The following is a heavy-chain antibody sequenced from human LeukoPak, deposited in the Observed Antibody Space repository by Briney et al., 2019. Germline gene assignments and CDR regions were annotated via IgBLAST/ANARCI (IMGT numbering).Heavy chain of an antibody. D-gene: IGHD3-10*01. CDR2: IIPILGIA. Sequence: SVKVSCKASGGTFSSYAISWVRQAPGQGLKWMGRIIPILGIANYAQKFQGRVTITADKSTSTAYMELSSLRSEDTAVYYCARESSGSGSYYYGMDVWGQGTTVTVSS. J-gene: IGHJ6*02. V-gene: IGHV1-69*04. CDR1: GGTFSSYA. CDR3: ARESSGSGSYYYGMDV.